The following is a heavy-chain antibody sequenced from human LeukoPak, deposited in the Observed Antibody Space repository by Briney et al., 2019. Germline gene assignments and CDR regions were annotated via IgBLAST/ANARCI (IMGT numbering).Heavy chain of an antibody. CDR2: IYYSGST. CDR1: GGSMSSGGYY. CDR3: ASAYSSRWYSKPGGFDY. Sequence: SSQTLSLTCTVSGGSMSSGGYYWSWIRQHPGKGLKWIGYIYYSGSTYYNPSLKSRVTISVDTSKNQFSLKLSSVTAADTAVYYCASAYSSRWYSKPGGFDYWGQGTLVTVSS. V-gene: IGHV4-31*03. D-gene: IGHD6-13*01. J-gene: IGHJ4*02.